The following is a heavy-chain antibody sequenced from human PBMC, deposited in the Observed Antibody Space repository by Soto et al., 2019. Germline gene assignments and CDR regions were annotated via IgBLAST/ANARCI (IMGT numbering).Heavy chain of an antibody. J-gene: IGHJ4*02. CDR2: ISGSGGST. CDR3: AKDLGRVVGATFDY. CDR1: GFTFSSYA. V-gene: IGHV3-23*01. D-gene: IGHD1-26*01. Sequence: GGSLRLSCAASGFTFSSYAMSWVRQAPGKGLEWVSAISGSGGSTYYADSVKGRFTISRDNSKNTLYLQMNSLRTEDTAVYYCAKDLGRVVGATFDYWGQGTLVTVSS.